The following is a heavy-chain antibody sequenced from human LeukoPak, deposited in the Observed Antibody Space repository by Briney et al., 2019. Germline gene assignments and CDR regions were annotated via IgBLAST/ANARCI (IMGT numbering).Heavy chain of an antibody. CDR3: ARDIVGATKVGY. V-gene: IGHV3-21*01. CDR1: GFTFSSYS. CDR2: ISSSSSYI. D-gene: IGHD1-26*01. Sequence: GSLNLSCAASGFTFSSYSTNWVRQAPGKGLEWVSSISSSSSYIYYADSVKGRFTISRDNAKNSLYLQMNSLRAEDTAVYYCARDIVGATKVGYWGQGTLVTVSS. J-gene: IGHJ4*02.